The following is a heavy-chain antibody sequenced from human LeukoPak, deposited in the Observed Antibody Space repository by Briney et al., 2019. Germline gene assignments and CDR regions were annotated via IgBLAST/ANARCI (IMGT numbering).Heavy chain of an antibody. CDR1: GFTFSSYA. D-gene: IGHD2-15*01. Sequence: PGGSLRLSCAASGFTFSSYAMSWVRQAPGKGLEWVSTISASSTSTYYADSVKGRFTISRDNSKNTLYLQMNSLRAEDTAVYYCASGGSCYRCAFDIWGQGTMVTVSS. V-gene: IGHV3-23*01. CDR2: ISASSTST. CDR3: ASGGSCYRCAFDI. J-gene: IGHJ3*02.